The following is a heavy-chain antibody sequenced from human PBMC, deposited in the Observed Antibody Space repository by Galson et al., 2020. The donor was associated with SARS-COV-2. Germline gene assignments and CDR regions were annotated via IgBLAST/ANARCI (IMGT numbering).Heavy chain of an antibody. V-gene: IGHV3-23*01. D-gene: IGHD3-22*01. CDR2: ISGSGGST. CDR3: ASYDSSGEDY. CDR1: GFTFSSYD. J-gene: IGHJ4*02. Sequence: GGSLRLSCAASGFTFSSYDMSWVRQAPGPGLERVSAISGSGGSTYYADSVKGRFTISRDNSRNTLYLQMNSLRAEDTAVYYCASYDSSGEDYWGQGTLVTVSS.